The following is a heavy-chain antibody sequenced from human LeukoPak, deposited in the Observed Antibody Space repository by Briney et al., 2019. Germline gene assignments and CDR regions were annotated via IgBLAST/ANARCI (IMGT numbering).Heavy chain of an antibody. CDR3: AHAAGTGGFDY. V-gene: IGHV4-59*08. Sequence: SETLSLTCTVYGGSISSYYWSWIRQPPGKGLEWIGYIYYSGSTNYNPSLKSRVTISVDTSKNQFSLKLSSVTAADTAVYYCAHAAGTGGFDYWGQGTLVTVSS. CDR1: GGSISSYY. D-gene: IGHD6-13*01. CDR2: IYYSGST. J-gene: IGHJ4*02.